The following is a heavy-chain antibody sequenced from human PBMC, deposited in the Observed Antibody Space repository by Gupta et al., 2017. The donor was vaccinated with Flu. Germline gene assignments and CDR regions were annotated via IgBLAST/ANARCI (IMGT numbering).Heavy chain of an antibody. CDR2: IRSKTDGGTT. CDR3: ITDVGTGYSSNPFDY. J-gene: IGHJ4*02. V-gene: IGHV3-15*01. Sequence: GLEWVGRIRSKTDGGTTDYAAPVKGRFTISRDDSKNTLYLQMNSVKTEDTAVYYCITDVGTGYSSNPFDYWGQGTLVTVSS. D-gene: IGHD6-13*01.